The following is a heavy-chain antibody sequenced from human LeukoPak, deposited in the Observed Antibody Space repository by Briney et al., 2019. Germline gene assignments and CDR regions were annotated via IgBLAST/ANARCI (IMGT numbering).Heavy chain of an antibody. D-gene: IGHD2-21*02. CDR2: ISGGGGTT. J-gene: IGHJ5*01. Sequence: GSLILSCAASGFTFNTYAMSWVRQAPGKGLEWVSVISGGGGTTYYADSVKGRFTISRDNSKNTLYLRMNSLRVEDTAVYYCAKGPVVTATYNWFDSWGQGALVTVSS. CDR3: AKGPVVTATYNWFDS. V-gene: IGHV3-23*01. CDR1: GFTFNTYA.